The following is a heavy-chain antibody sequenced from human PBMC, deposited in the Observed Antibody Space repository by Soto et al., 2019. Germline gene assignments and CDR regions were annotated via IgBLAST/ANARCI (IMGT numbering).Heavy chain of an antibody. D-gene: IGHD1-26*01. Sequence: QVQLVQSGAEVKKPGSSVKVSCKAAGGTFSNYALISWVRQAPGQGLEWMGGIIPIDATVNYAQKFQGRIAITADESTTTAYMDPGRLKAEDPAVDYCARDFFGFRYTYGDVWGQGTTVTVSS. J-gene: IGHJ6*01. V-gene: IGHV1-69*12. CDR1: GGTFSNYA. CDR2: IIPIDATV. CDR3: ARDFFGFRYTYGDV.